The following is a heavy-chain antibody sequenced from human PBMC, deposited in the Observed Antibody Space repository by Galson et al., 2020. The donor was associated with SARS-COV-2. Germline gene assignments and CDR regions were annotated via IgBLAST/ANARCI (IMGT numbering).Heavy chain of an antibody. J-gene: IGHJ6*02. V-gene: IGHV3-20*04. CDR2: INLNGGST. Sequence: GGSLRPSCAASGFTFDDYRMSWVRQAPGKGLEWVSGINLNGGSTGYADSVKGRCPISRDNAKNSRYLQMNSLRAEDTALYYCAREQGYTNGMDVWGQGTTVTVAS. CDR3: AREQGYTNGMDV. D-gene: IGHD6-13*01. CDR1: GFTFDDYR.